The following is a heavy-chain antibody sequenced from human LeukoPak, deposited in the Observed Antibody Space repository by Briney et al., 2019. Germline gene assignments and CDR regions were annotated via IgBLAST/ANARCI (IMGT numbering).Heavy chain of an antibody. CDR3: ARDTTWVEMATIKLKGYYYGMDV. D-gene: IGHD5-24*01. J-gene: IGHJ6*02. Sequence: SVKVSCKASGGTFSGYAIRWVRQPPGQGLEWIGGIIPIFGTANYAQKFQGRVTITADESTSTAYMQLSSLRSEDTAVYYCARDTTWVEMATIKLKGYYYGMDVWGQGTTVTVSS. CDR2: IIPIFGTA. CDR1: GGTFSGYA. V-gene: IGHV1-69*01.